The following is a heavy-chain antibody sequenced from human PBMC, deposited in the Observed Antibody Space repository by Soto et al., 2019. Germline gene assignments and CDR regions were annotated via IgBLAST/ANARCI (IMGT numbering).Heavy chain of an antibody. J-gene: IGHJ6*02. D-gene: IGHD6-13*01. CDR1: GGSISSYY. CDR2: IYYSGST. CDR3: ARAGIAAAGYYYYGMDV. Sequence: SETLSLTCTVSGGSISSYYWSWIRQPPGKGLEWIGYIYYSGSTDYNPSLKSRVTISVDTSKNQFSLKLSSVTAADTAVYYCARAGIAAAGYYYYGMDVWGQGTTVTVSS. V-gene: IGHV4-59*01.